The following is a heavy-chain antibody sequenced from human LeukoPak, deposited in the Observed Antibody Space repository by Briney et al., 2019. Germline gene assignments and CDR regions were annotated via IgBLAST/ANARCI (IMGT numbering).Heavy chain of an antibody. J-gene: IGHJ4*02. CDR2: IYYSGST. Sequence: TSSETLSLTCTVSGGSISSYYWSWIRQPPGKGLEWIGYIYYSGSTNYNPSLKSRVTISVDTSKNQFSLKLSSVTAADTAVYYCARDRGRGSYSLVFDYWGQGTLVTVSS. D-gene: IGHD1-26*01. V-gene: IGHV4-59*01. CDR3: ARDRGRGSYSLVFDY. CDR1: GGSISSYY.